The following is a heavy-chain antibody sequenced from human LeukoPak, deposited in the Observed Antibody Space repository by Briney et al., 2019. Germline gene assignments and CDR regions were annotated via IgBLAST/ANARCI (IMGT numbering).Heavy chain of an antibody. CDR3: ARDGYYDSSGYEN. CDR1: GGSISSGDYY. V-gene: IGHV4-30-4*01. CDR2: IYYSGST. Sequence: KTSETLSLTCTVSGGSISSGDYYWSWIRQPPGKGLEWIGYIYYSGSTYYNPSLKGRVTISVDTSKNQFSLKLSSVTAADTAVYYCARDGYYDSSGYENWGQGTLVTVSS. J-gene: IGHJ4*02. D-gene: IGHD3-22*01.